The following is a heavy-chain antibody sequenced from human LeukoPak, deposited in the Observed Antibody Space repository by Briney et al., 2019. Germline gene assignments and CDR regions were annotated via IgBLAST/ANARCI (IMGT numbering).Heavy chain of an antibody. CDR1: GFTFSSYS. D-gene: IGHD3-9*01. V-gene: IGHV3-21*01. J-gene: IGHJ4*02. Sequence: GGSLRLSYAASGFTFSSYSMNWVRQAPGKGLEWVSSISSSSSYIYHADSVKGRFTISRDNAKNSLYLQMNSLRAEDTAVYYCARVEPHDWSPFDYWGQGTLVTVSS. CDR3: ARVEPHDWSPFDY. CDR2: ISSSSSYI.